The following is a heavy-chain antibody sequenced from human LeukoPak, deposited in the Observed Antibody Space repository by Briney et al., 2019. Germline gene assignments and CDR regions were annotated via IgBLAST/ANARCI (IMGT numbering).Heavy chain of an antibody. CDR2: INPNSGGT. Sequence: VASVKVSCKASGYTFTGYYMHWVRQAPGQGLEWMGWINPNSGGTNYAQKFQGWVTMTRDTSISTAYMELSRLRSDDTAVYYCARAGPTYYDFWSGYNWFDPWGQGTLVTVSS. CDR1: GYTFTGYY. J-gene: IGHJ5*02. D-gene: IGHD3-3*01. CDR3: ARAGPTYYDFWSGYNWFDP. V-gene: IGHV1-2*04.